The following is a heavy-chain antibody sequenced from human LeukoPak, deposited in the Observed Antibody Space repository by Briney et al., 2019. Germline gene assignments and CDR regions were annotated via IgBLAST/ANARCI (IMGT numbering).Heavy chain of an antibody. CDR3: ASQVEWLDINLVDAFDI. CDR1: GGSISSSSYY. Sequence: SETLSLACTVSGGSISSSSYYWGWIRRPPGKGLEWIGSIYYSGSTYYNPSLKSRVTISVDTSKNQFSLKLSSVTAADTAVYYCASQVEWLDINLVDAFDIWGQGTMVTVSS. J-gene: IGHJ3*02. V-gene: IGHV4-39*01. CDR2: IYYSGST. D-gene: IGHD6-19*01.